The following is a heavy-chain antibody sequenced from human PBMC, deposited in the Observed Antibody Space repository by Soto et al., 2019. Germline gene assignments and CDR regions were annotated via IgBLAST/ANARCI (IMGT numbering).Heavy chain of an antibody. Sequence: QVQLVESGGGVVQPGRSLRLSCAASGFTFSSYGIHWVRQAPGKGLEWVAFISYDGTNKYYADSVKGRFTISRANSKNPLYLQRNSLRADDTAVYYCAKRSCEGYCSGGDCRYGMGVWGQGTTVTVSS. CDR2: ISYDGTNK. CDR1: GFTFSSYG. J-gene: IGHJ6*02. V-gene: IGHV3-30*18. D-gene: IGHD2-15*01. CDR3: AKRSCEGYCSGGDCRYGMGV.